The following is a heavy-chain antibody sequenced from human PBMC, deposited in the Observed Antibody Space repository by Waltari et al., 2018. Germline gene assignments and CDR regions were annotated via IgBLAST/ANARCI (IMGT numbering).Heavy chain of an antibody. CDR3: AREDRQVGLLGALDI. J-gene: IGHJ3*02. Sequence: EVQLVESGGGLAKPGGSLSLSCTASGFAFGSHHMSWVRQAPGKGLEWVSSISSASTFISYADSLKGRFRISRDNAKNTVSLLMNSLRAEDTAVYYCAREDRQVGLLGALDIWGQGTFVTVSS. D-gene: IGHD1-7*01. V-gene: IGHV3-21*01. CDR1: GFAFGSHH. CDR2: ISSASTFI.